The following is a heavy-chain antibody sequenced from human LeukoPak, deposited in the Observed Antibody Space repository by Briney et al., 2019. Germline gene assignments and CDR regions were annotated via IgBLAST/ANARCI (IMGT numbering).Heavy chain of an antibody. V-gene: IGHV5-51*01. CDR1: GYSFTSSW. D-gene: IGHD1-26*01. CDR3: AIYSDTYYFDH. J-gene: IGHJ4*02. Sequence: GESLKISCKGSGYSFTSSWIGWVRQMPGRGLEWMGIIYPGDSDTRYSPSFQGQVTISADKSISTAYLQWSSLKASDTAMYYCAIYSDTYYFDHWGQGTLVTVSS. CDR2: IYPGDSDT.